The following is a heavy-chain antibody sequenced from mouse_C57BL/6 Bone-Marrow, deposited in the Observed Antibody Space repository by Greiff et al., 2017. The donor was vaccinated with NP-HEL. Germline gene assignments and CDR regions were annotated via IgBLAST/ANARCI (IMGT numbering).Heavy chain of an antibody. D-gene: IGHD2-2*01. CDR1: GYTFTDYY. CDR3: AREDGYDIYAMDY. Sequence: EVKLQQSGPELVKPGASVKISCKASGYTFTDYYMNWVKQSHGKSLEWIGDINPNNGGTSYNQKFKGKATLTVDKSSSTAYMELRSLTSEDSAVYYCAREDGYDIYAMDYWGQGTSVTVSS. V-gene: IGHV1-26*01. CDR2: INPNNGGT. J-gene: IGHJ4*01.